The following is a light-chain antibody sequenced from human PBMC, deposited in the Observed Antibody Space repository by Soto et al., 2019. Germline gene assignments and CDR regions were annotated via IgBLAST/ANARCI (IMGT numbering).Light chain of an antibody. J-gene: IGKJ3*01. CDR3: QQYDTYPFT. V-gene: IGKV1-5*01. CDR2: YAS. Sequence: DIPMTQSPSTLSASVGDRVTITCRASQSMSSWLAWYQQKPGKAPKLLIYYASSLESGVPSRFSGSASGTEFTLTISSLQPDDFATYYCQQYDTYPFTFGPGTKVDIK. CDR1: QSMSSW.